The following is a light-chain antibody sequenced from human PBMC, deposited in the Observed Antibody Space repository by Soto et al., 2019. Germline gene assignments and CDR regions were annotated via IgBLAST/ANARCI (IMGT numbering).Light chain of an antibody. CDR1: QTIDNY. CDR3: QQRKDWPLT. Sequence: EIVLTQSPATLSLSPGERATLSCRASQTIDNYLHWYQQKPGQAPRLLIYDAFYRAAGVPARFSGVGSGTDFTLTISSLEPEDFAFYYCQQRKDWPLTFGGGTGVEI. J-gene: IGKJ4*01. CDR2: DAF. V-gene: IGKV3-11*01.